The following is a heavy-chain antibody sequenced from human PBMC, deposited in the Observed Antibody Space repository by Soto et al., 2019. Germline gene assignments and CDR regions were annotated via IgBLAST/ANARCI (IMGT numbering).Heavy chain of an antibody. D-gene: IGHD3-10*01. CDR3: ARLNADYYGSGSYSFDY. J-gene: IGHJ4*02. CDR2: IYYSGST. CDR1: GGSISSYY. Sequence: SETLSLTCTVSGGSISSYYWSWIRQPPGKGLEWIGYIYYSGSTNYNPSLKSRVTISVDTSKNQFSLKLSSVTAADTAVYYCARLNADYYGSGSYSFDYWGQGTLVTVSS. V-gene: IGHV4-59*01.